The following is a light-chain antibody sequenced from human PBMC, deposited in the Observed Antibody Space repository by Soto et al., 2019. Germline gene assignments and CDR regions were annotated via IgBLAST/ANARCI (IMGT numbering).Light chain of an antibody. CDR1: QTISSW. Sequence: SLSFSTLSASVDYRVAXTCRASQTISSWLAWYQQKPGKAPKLLIYKASTLKSGVPSRFSGSGSGTEFTPTISSLQPDDFATYYCQHYNSYSEAVGQGTKVDIK. V-gene: IGKV1-5*03. CDR2: KAS. J-gene: IGKJ1*01. CDR3: QHYNSYSEA.